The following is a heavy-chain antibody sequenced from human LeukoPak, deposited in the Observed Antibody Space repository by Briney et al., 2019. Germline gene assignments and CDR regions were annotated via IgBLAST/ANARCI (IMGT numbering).Heavy chain of an antibody. D-gene: IGHD5-24*01. CDR2: IYYTGNT. Sequence: SETLSLTCTVSGGAISYYYRNWIRQPPGKGLEWIGYIYYTGNTNYNPSLKSRVTISVDTSKNQFSLKLSSVTAADTAVYYCARDRLQLQSWGQGTLVTVSS. CDR1: GGAISYYY. V-gene: IGHV4-59*01. J-gene: IGHJ5*02. CDR3: ARDRLQLQS.